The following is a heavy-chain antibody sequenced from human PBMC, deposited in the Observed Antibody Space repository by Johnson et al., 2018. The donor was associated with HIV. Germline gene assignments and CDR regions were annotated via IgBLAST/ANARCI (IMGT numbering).Heavy chain of an antibody. J-gene: IGHJ3*02. CDR1: GFTFSDYY. V-gene: IGHV3-11*04. CDR2: ISSSGSTI. Sequence: QMLLVESGGGLVKPGGSLRLSCAPSGFTFSDYYMSWMRQAPGQGLEWVSYISSSGSTIYYADSVKGRFTISRDNAKNSLYLQMNSLRAEDTAVYYTARDRVGATAFDIWGHGTMVTVSS. D-gene: IGHD1-26*01. CDR3: ARDRVGATAFDI.